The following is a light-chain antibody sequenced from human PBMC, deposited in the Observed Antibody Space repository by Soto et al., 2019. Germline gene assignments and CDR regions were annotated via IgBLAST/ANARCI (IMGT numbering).Light chain of an antibody. J-gene: IGLJ1*01. Sequence: SALTQPASVSGSPGQSLTISCTGTSSDVGGYNYVSWYQQHPGKAPKLLIYEVSYRPSGVSNRFSGSKSGNAASLTISGLQAEDEADYYCTSYTSSITYVFGTGTKLTVL. CDR1: SSDVGGYNY. CDR2: EVS. V-gene: IGLV2-14*01. CDR3: TSYTSSITYV.